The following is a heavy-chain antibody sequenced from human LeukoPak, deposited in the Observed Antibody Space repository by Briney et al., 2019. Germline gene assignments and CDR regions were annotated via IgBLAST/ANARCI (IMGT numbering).Heavy chain of an antibody. CDR3: ARGGSVSYYFDY. CDR1: GFTFSTYE. CDR2: ITTSGNSI. Sequence: PGGSLRLSCAASGFTFSTYEMNWVRQAPEKGLEWVSYITTSGNSIYYADSVKGRFTISRDNTKNSLYLQMNSLRAEDTAVYYCARGGSVSYYFDYWGQGTLVTVSS. J-gene: IGHJ4*02. V-gene: IGHV3-48*03. D-gene: IGHD1-26*01.